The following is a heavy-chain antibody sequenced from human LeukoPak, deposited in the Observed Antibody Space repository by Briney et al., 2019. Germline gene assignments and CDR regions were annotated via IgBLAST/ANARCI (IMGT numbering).Heavy chain of an antibody. CDR2: ISYDGSNK. Sequence: GRSLRLSCAASGFTFSSYGMHWVRQAPGKGLEWVAVISYDGSNKYYADSVKGRFTISRDNSKNTLYLQMNSLRAEDTAVYYCAKDSAVAGSCAEYFQHWGQGTLVTVSS. CDR3: AKDSAVAGSCAEYFQH. V-gene: IGHV3-30*18. J-gene: IGHJ1*01. D-gene: IGHD6-19*01. CDR1: GFTFSSYG.